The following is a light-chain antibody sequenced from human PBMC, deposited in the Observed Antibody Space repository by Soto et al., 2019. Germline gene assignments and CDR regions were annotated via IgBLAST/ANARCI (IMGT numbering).Light chain of an antibody. CDR2: AAS. CDR3: QQYNNWPPIT. Sequence: EIVMTQSPATLSVSPGERATLSCRASQSVRGNLAWYQQKTGQAPRLLIYAASTRATGIPARFSCSGSGTEFTLTISSLQSEDFSVDYCQQYNNWPPITFGPGTKVDI. V-gene: IGKV3-15*01. CDR1: QSVRGN. J-gene: IGKJ3*01.